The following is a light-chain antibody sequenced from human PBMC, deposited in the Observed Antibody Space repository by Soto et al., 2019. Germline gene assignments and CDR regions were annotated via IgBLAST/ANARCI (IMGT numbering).Light chain of an antibody. CDR1: QDIRAD. CDR2: AAS. Sequence: AIQMTQSPSSLSASVGDRVTITCQATQDIRADLGWYQQKPGKAPKLLIYAASSLQSEVQSRFSGRGSGTDFTLTISSLQPEDFATYFCLQDHGFPLTFGGGTKVEIK. CDR3: LQDHGFPLT. V-gene: IGKV1-6*01. J-gene: IGKJ4*01.